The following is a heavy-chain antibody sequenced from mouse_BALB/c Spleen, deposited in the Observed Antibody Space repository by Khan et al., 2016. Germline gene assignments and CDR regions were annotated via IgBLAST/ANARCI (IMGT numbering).Heavy chain of an antibody. J-gene: IGHJ2*01. CDR3: ARSNWDRIDY. V-gene: IGHV5-17*02. Sequence: EVELVESGGGLVQPGGSRKLSCAASGFTFSSFGMHWVRQAPEKGLEWVAYISSGSSTIYYADTVKGRFTISRDNPKNTLFLQMTSLRSEDTAMYYCARSNWDRIDYWGQGTTLTVSS. CDR1: GFTFSSFG. D-gene: IGHD4-1*02. CDR2: ISSGSSTI.